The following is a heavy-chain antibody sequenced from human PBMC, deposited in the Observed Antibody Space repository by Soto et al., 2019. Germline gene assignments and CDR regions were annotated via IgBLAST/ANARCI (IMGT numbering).Heavy chain of an antibody. V-gene: IGHV3-7*03. D-gene: IGHD2-15*01. Sequence: GGSLRLSCAASGSTFSSYWMSWVRQAPGKGLEWVANIKQDGSEKYYVDSVKGRFTISRDNAKNSLYLQMNSLRAEDTAVYYCAGDHLPVVAADPSFDYWGQGTLVTVSS. CDR2: IKQDGSEK. CDR3: AGDHLPVVAADPSFDY. CDR1: GSTFSSYW. J-gene: IGHJ4*01.